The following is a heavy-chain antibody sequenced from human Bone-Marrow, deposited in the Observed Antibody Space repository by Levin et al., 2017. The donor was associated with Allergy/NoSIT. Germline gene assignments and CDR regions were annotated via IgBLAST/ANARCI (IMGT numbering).Heavy chain of an antibody. V-gene: IGHV4-39*01. Sequence: GSLRLSCIVSGGSISSGDYYWGWIRQPPGRELEWIGSIHSGGNTFYNPSLKSRVTMSLDTSKNQLSLKLSSVTAADTAVYYCAKHRGHSYGFLFFDSWGQGTPVTVSS. D-gene: IGHD5-18*01. CDR3: AKHRGHSYGFLFFDS. CDR2: IHSGGNT. CDR1: GGSISSGDYY. J-gene: IGHJ4*02.